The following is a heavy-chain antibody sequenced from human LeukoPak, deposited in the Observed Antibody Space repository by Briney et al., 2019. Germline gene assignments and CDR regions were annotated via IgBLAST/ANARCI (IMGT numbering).Heavy chain of an antibody. CDR1: GGTFSNYI. Sequence: GASVKVSCKASGGTFSNYIISWVRQAPGQGLEWMGGIIPIFGTANYAQKFQGRVTITADESTSTAYMELSSLRSEDTAVYYCARTGTIFGVVPHHESPSYGMDVWGQGTTVTVSS. J-gene: IGHJ6*02. CDR2: IIPIFGTA. CDR3: ARTGTIFGVVPHHESPSYGMDV. D-gene: IGHD3-3*01. V-gene: IGHV1-69*13.